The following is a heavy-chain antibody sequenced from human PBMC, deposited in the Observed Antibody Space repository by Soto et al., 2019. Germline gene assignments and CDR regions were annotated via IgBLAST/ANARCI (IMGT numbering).Heavy chain of an antibody. J-gene: IGHJ4*02. CDR1: GKSFDNFA. CDR3: ARAQYDYIWGSYHPFDQ. Sequence: QVQLVQSGAEVKKPGASVRLSCKVSGKSFDNFAVHWVRQTPGQRPEWMGRINVGDDKTKYSEKFQGRVIVSYDTSATTADMELRALSSEDTAVYYCARAQYDYIWGSYHPFDQWAQGAQVTVAS. CDR2: INVGDDKT. V-gene: IGHV1-3*01. D-gene: IGHD3-16*02.